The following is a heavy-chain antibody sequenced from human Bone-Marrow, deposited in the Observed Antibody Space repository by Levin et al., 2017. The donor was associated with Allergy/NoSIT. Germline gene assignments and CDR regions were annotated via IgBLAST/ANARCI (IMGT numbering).Heavy chain of an antibody. J-gene: IGHJ4*02. V-gene: IGHV1-2*02. CDR2: INPNNGFT. D-gene: IGHD3-9*01. CDR3: ARGKTPIDWFSN. CDR1: GYTFIGYY. Sequence: VASVKVSCKTSGYTFIGYYIHWVRQAPGQGLEWMGWINPNNGFTKYTEKFQDRLTMTRDASINTAYMELGSLTSDDTAVFFCARGKTPIDWFSNWGQGTLVTVSS.